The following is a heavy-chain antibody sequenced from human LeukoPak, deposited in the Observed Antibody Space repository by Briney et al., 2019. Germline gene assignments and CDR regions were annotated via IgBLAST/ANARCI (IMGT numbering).Heavy chain of an antibody. CDR1: RFTFSSYS. V-gene: IGHV3-21*01. J-gene: IGHJ4*02. CDR3: ARGGRIGSIAARPRFAFFDY. CDR2: ISSSSSYI. D-gene: IGHD6-6*01. Sequence: GGSLRLPCAASRFTFSSYSMNWVRQAPGKGLEWVSSISSSSSYIYYADSVKGRFTISRDNAKNSLYLQMNSLRAEDTAVYYCARGGRIGSIAARPRFAFFDYWGQGTLVTVSS.